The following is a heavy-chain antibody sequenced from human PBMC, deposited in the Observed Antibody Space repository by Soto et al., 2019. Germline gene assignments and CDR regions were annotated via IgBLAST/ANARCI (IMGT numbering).Heavy chain of an antibody. Sequence: PSETLSLTCTVSGGSISSGGYYWSWIRQHPGKGLEWIGYIYYSGSTYYNPSLKSRVTISVDTSKNQFSLKLSSVTAADTAVYFCARGINDFWSGIGTKTWFDPWGQGTLVTVSS. CDR2: IYYSGST. V-gene: IGHV4-31*03. CDR3: ARGINDFWSGIGTKTWFDP. CDR1: GGSISSGGYY. D-gene: IGHD3-3*01. J-gene: IGHJ5*02.